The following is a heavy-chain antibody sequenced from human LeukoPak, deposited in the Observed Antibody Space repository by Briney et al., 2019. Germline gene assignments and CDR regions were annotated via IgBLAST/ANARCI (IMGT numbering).Heavy chain of an antibody. J-gene: IGHJ4*02. CDR3: ARPYSSGWSLPFDY. V-gene: IGHV3-21*01. D-gene: IGHD6-19*01. CDR1: GFTFSSYH. CDR2: ISSSSRYI. Sequence: GGSLRLSCEVSGFTFSSYHMNWVRQAPGKGLEWVSSISSSSRYIYYADSMTGRFTISRDNSKNTLYLQMNSLRAEDTAVYYCARPYSSGWSLPFDYWGQGTLVTVSS.